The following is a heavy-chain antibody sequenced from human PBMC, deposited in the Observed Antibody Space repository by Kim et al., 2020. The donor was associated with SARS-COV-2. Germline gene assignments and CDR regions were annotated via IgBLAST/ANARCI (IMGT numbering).Heavy chain of an antibody. Sequence: SQTLSLTCTVSGGSISSYYWSWIRQPPGKGLEWIGYIYYSGSTNYNPSLKSRVTISVDTSKNQFSLKLSSVTAADTAVYYCARGGCSGGSCYRTINWFDSWGQGTLVTVSS. V-gene: IGHV4-59*01. D-gene: IGHD2-15*01. CDR2: IYYSGST. CDR3: ARGGCSGGSCYRTINWFDS. J-gene: IGHJ5*01. CDR1: GGSISSYY.